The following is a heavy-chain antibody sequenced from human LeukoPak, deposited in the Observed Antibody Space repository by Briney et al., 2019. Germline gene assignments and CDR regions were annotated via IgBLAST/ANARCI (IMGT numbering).Heavy chain of an antibody. Sequence: ASVKVSCKASGGTFSSYAISWVRQAPGQGLEWMGGIIPIFGTANYAQKFQGRVMITADESTSTAYMELSSLRSEDTAAYYCARDMHYYYGSGLDIWGQGTMVTVSS. D-gene: IGHD3-10*01. CDR1: GGTFSSYA. J-gene: IGHJ3*02. V-gene: IGHV1-69*13. CDR2: IIPIFGTA. CDR3: ARDMHYYYGSGLDI.